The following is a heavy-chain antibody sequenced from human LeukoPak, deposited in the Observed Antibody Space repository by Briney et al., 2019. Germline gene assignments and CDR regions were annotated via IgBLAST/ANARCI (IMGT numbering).Heavy chain of an antibody. D-gene: IGHD2-2*01. J-gene: IGHJ6*02. CDR2: IIPIFGTA. Sequence: SVKVSCKASGGTFSSYAISWVRQAPGHGLEWMGGIIPIFGTANYAQKFQGRVTITADESTSTAYMELSSLRSEDTAVYYCARETEYQLSYYYYGMDVWGQGTTVTVSS. CDR3: ARETEYQLSYYYYGMDV. V-gene: IGHV1-69*13. CDR1: GGTFSSYA.